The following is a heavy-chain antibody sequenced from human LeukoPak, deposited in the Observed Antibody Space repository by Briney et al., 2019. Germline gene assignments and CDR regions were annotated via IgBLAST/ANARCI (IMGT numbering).Heavy chain of an antibody. CDR3: AREVLGSHPLMSLGY. V-gene: IGHV3-33*01. Sequence: GGSLRLSCAASGFTFSSYGMHWVRQAPGKGLEWVAVIWYDGSNKYYADSVKGRFTISRDNSKNTLYLQMNSLRAEDTAVYYCAREVLGSHPLMSLGYWGQGTLVTVSS. CDR2: IWYDGSNK. J-gene: IGHJ4*02. D-gene: IGHD3-16*01. CDR1: GFTFSSYG.